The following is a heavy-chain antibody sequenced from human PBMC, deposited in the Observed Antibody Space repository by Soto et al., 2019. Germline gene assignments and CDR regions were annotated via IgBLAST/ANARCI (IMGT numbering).Heavy chain of an antibody. Sequence: PGGSLRLSCAASGFTFSSYAMHWVRQAPGKGLEWVAVISYDGSNKYYADSVKGRFTISRDNSKNTLYLQMNSLRAEDTAVYYCARSIAVAGTAVKRGFDPWGQGTLVTVSS. CDR1: GFTFSSYA. CDR2: ISYDGSNK. CDR3: ARSIAVAGTAVKRGFDP. V-gene: IGHV3-30-3*01. D-gene: IGHD6-19*01. J-gene: IGHJ5*02.